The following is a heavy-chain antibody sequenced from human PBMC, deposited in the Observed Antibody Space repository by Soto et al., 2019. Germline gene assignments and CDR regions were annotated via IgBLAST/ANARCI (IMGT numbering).Heavy chain of an antibody. CDR1: GFSFSSYA. CDR3: AKDSGNGMDV. Sequence: GGSLRLSCAAFGFSFSSYAMSWVRQAPGKGLEWVSAIRSNGGTTYYADSVKGRFTISRDNSKNTLYLQLNSLRAEDTAVYYCAKDSGNGMDVWGQGTTVTVSS. D-gene: IGHD1-26*01. V-gene: IGHV3-23*01. CDR2: IRSNGGTT. J-gene: IGHJ6*02.